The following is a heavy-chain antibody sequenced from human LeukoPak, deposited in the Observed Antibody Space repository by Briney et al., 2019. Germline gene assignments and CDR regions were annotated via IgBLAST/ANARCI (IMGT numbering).Heavy chain of an antibody. CDR2: TYYRSKWYN. CDR1: GDSVSSNIGT. V-gene: IGHV6-1*01. Sequence: SQTLSLTCAISGDSVSSNIGTWNWIRQSPSRGLEWLGRTYYRSKWYNDYAVSVKSRITISPDTSRNQFSLQLNSVTPEDTAVYYCARVTSFWFDPWGQGTLVTVSS. J-gene: IGHJ5*02. D-gene: IGHD2-21*02. CDR3: ARVTSFWFDP.